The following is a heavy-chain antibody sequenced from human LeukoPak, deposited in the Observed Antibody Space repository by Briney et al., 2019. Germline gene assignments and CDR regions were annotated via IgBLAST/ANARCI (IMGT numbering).Heavy chain of an antibody. CDR3: ARGPTISETCFFLY. V-gene: IGHV4-34*01. CDR1: GGSFSTYY. Sequence: SETLSLTCAVYGGSFSTYYWSWIRQSPGKRLEWIAEINHRGDTNYNPSVKSRVTISVDTSKNQFSLKVTSLTAADTAVYYCARGPTISETCFFLYWGRGTLVSVSS. CDR2: INHRGDT. D-gene: IGHD5-24*01. J-gene: IGHJ4*03.